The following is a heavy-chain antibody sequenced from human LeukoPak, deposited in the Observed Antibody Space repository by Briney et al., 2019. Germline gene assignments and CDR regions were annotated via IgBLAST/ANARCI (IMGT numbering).Heavy chain of an antibody. Sequence: GGTLRLSCAASGFTFSSYGMSWVRQAPGKGLEWVSAISGSGGSTYYADSVKGRFTISRDNSKNTLYLQMNSLRAEDTAVYYCAKEGADIVATIDAFDIWGQGTMVTVSS. D-gene: IGHD5-12*01. CDR2: ISGSGGST. V-gene: IGHV3-23*01. CDR3: AKEGADIVATIDAFDI. CDR1: GFTFSSYG. J-gene: IGHJ3*02.